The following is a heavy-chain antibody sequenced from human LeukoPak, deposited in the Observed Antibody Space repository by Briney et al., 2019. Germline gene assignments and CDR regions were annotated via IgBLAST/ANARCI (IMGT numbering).Heavy chain of an antibody. Sequence: SETLSLTCTVSGGSISSHYWSWIRQPPGKGLEWIGYTYYSGSTNYNPSLKSRVTISVDTSKNQFSLKLSSVTAADTAVYYCARETGYSSSLLDYWGQGTLVTVSS. D-gene: IGHD6-13*01. CDR1: GGSISSHY. V-gene: IGHV4-59*11. CDR2: TYYSGST. CDR3: ARETGYSSSLLDY. J-gene: IGHJ4*02.